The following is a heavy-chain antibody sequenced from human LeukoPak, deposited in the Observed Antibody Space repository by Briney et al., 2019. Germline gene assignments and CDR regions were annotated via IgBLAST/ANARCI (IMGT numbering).Heavy chain of an antibody. J-gene: IGHJ4*02. D-gene: IGHD6-13*01. CDR3: ARDSSRSYSSSWFFDY. Sequence: GGSLRLSCAASGFTFSSYWMSWVRQAPGKGLEWVANIKQDGSEKYYVDSVKGRFTISRDNAKNSLYLQMNSLRAEDTAVYYCARDSSRSYSSSWFFDYWGQGTLVTVSS. CDR1: GFTFSSYW. CDR2: IKQDGSEK. V-gene: IGHV3-7*01.